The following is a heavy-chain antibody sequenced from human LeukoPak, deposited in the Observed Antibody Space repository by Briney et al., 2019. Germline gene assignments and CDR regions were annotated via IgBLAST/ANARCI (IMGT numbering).Heavy chain of an antibody. J-gene: IGHJ5*02. CDR2: IYHSGST. D-gene: IGHD3-22*01. CDR3: ARDNAYYDSSGYHWFDP. Sequence: PQTLSLTCAVSGGSFSSGGYSWSWIGQPQGKGREWIGYIYHSGSTYYNPSLKSRVTISVDRSKNQFSLKLSSVTAADTAVYYCARDNAYYDSSGYHWFDPWGQGTLVTVSS. CDR1: GGSFSSGGYS. V-gene: IGHV4-30-2*01.